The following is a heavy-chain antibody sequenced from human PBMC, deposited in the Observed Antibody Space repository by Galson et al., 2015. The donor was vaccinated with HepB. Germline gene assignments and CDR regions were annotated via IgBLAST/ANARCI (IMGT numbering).Heavy chain of an antibody. CDR1: GYTFTSYY. CDR2: INPSGGST. Sequence: SVKVSCKASGYTFTSYYMHWVRQAPGQGLEWMGIINPSGGSTSYAQKFQGRVTMTRDTSTSTVYMELSSLRSEDTAVYYCAREGLTPCDYGGNSCYYYGMDVWGQGTTVTVSS. D-gene: IGHD4-23*01. CDR3: AREGLTPCDYGGNSCYYYGMDV. V-gene: IGHV1-46*01. J-gene: IGHJ6*02.